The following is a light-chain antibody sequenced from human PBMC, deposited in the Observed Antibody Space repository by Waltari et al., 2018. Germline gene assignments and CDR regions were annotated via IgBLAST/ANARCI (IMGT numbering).Light chain of an antibody. Sequence: IVLTQSPATLSLSPGERATLSCRASQSVSIYLAWYQQKPGRSPRLLIYDTSNRAAGVPARFTGSESGTDFTLTISSLEPDEFAVYYCQQRRHWPSYTFGQGTRLEIK. V-gene: IGKV3-11*01. CDR2: DTS. CDR1: QSVSIY. CDR3: QQRRHWPSYT. J-gene: IGKJ2*01.